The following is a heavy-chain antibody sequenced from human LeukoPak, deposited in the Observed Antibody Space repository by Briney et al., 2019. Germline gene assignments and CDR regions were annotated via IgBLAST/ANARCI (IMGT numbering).Heavy chain of an antibody. Sequence: SETLSLTCTVSGGSISGYYWSWIRQPPGKGLEWIGEINHSGSTNYNPSLKSRVTISVDTSKNQFSLKLSSVTAADTAVYYCARGSPSRPYYGSGSYYNSPFDYWGQGTLVTVSS. CDR1: GGSISGYY. V-gene: IGHV4-34*01. D-gene: IGHD3-10*01. J-gene: IGHJ4*02. CDR2: INHSGST. CDR3: ARGSPSRPYYGSGSYYNSPFDY.